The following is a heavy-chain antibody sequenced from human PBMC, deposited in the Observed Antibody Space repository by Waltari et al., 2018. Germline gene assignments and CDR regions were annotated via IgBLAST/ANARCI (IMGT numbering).Heavy chain of an antibody. CDR3: ARDRGYWVPLLGMSYYFDY. Sequence: QVQLQQWGAGLLKPSETLSLTCAVYGGSFSGYYWSWIRQPPGKGLEWIGEINHSGSTNYNPSLKSRVTISVDTSKNQFSRKLSSVTAADTAVYYCARDRGYWVPLLGMSYYFDYWGQGTLVTVSS. CDR2: INHSGST. CDR1: GGSFSGYY. D-gene: IGHD2-8*02. V-gene: IGHV4-34*01. J-gene: IGHJ4*02.